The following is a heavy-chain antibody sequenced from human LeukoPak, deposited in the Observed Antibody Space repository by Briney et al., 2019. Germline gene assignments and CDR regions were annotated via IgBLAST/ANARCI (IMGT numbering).Heavy chain of an antibody. CDR1: RFTFSSFG. V-gene: IGHV3-30*18. CDR2: ISYDGSNK. Sequence: PGRSLSLSCAASRFTFSSFGMHWVRQAPGKGLEWVAVISYDGSNKYYADSVKGRFTISRDNSKNTLYLEMNSLRAEDTAVYYCAKEGYSGYDYGGFDYWGQGTLVTVSS. J-gene: IGHJ4*02. D-gene: IGHD5-12*01. CDR3: AKEGYSGYDYGGFDY.